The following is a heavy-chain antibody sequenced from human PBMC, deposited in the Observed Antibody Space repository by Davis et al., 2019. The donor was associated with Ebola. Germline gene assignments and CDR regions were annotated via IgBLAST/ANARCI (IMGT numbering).Heavy chain of an antibody. J-gene: IGHJ4*02. Sequence: GGSLRLSCSASGFTFSSYAMHWVRQAPGKGLEHVSIISSNGGSTYYADSVKGRFTISRDNSKNTLYLQMNSLRAEDTAVYYCARDRYSSGHYFDYWGQGTLVTVSS. V-gene: IGHV3-64*04. CDR3: ARDRYSSGHYFDY. CDR1: GFTFSSYA. CDR2: ISSNGGST. D-gene: IGHD6-19*01.